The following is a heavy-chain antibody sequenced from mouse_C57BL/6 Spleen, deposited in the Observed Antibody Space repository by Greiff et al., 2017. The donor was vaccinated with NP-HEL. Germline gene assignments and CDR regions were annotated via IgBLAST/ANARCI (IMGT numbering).Heavy chain of an antibody. Sequence: VQLQQSGPGLVAPSQSLSITCTVSGFSLTSYAISWVRQPPGKGLEWLGVIWTGGGTNYNSALKSRLSISKDNSKSQVFLKMNSLQTDDTARYYCARNNPYYSNYVYAMDYWGQGTSVTVSS. D-gene: IGHD2-5*01. CDR2: IWTGGGT. CDR1: GFSLTSYA. J-gene: IGHJ4*01. CDR3: ARNNPYYSNYVYAMDY. V-gene: IGHV2-9-1*01.